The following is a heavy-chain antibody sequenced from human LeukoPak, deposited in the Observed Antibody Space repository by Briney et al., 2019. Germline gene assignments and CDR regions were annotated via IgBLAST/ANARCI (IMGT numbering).Heavy chain of an antibody. V-gene: IGHV4-4*07. D-gene: IGHD6-13*01. CDR2: IYTSGST. CDR3: ARATRAAGFYYYYYYYMDV. Sequence: SETPSLTCTVSGGSISSYYWSWIRQPAGKVLEWIGRIYTSGSTNYNPSLKSRVTMSVDTSKNQFSLKLSSVTAADTAVYYCARATRAAGFYYYYYYYMDVWGKGTTVTVSS. CDR1: GGSISSYY. J-gene: IGHJ6*03.